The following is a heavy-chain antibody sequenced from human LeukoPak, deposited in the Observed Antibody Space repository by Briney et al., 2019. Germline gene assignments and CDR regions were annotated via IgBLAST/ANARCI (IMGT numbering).Heavy chain of an antibody. CDR2: ISGSADRT. J-gene: IGHJ4*02. CDR3: ATDRSLSWFDY. Sequence: GGSLRLSCAASGFTFSSYAMSWVRQAPGKGLEWVSGISGSADRTYYADSVKGRFTISRDNSKNTLYLQMNSLRAEDTAVYYCATDRSLSWFDYWGQGTLVTVSS. D-gene: IGHD6-13*01. CDR1: GFTFSSYA. V-gene: IGHV3-23*01.